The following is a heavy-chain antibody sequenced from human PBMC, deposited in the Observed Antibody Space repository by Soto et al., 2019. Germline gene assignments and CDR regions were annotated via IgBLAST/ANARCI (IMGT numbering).Heavy chain of an antibody. Sequence: QVQLVQSGAEVKKPGASVTVSCTASGYTCSIYGISWVRQAPGQGLEWMGWISAYNGNTEYAQKLQGRVTVTTDTSTSTVYIALRRLRGDGAAVYSCARDLSSGTYPWFCDVGGRGTLVTVYS. CDR2: ISAYNGNT. CDR1: GYTCSIYG. D-gene: IGHD1-26*01. J-gene: IGHJ2*01. CDR3: ARDLSSGTYPWFCDV. V-gene: IGHV1-18*01.